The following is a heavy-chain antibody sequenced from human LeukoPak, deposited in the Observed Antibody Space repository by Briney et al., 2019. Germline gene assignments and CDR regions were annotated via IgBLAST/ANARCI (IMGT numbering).Heavy chain of an antibody. D-gene: IGHD6-19*01. V-gene: IGHV4-61*08. J-gene: IGHJ4*02. CDR1: GHSFSSDDFY. CDR2: IYYSGST. Sequence: SETLSLTCTVSGHSFSSDDFYWSWIRQPPGKGLEWIGYIYYSGSTNYNPSLKSRVTISVDTSKNQFSLKLSSVTAADTAVYYCARGSGTDNFDYWGQGTLVAVSS. CDR3: ARGSGTDNFDY.